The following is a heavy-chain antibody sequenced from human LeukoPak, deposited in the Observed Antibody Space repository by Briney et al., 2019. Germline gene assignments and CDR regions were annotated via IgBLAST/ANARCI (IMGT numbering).Heavy chain of an antibody. CDR2: ISGSGGST. D-gene: IGHD5-12*01. Sequence: GGSLRLSCAASGFTFSSYAMSWVRQAPGKGLEWVSAISGSGGSTYYADSVKGRFTISRDISTNTLYLQMNSLRPDDTAMYYCAKDGGPIIRFLISGPDYWGQGTRVTVSS. V-gene: IGHV3-23*01. CDR1: GFTFSSYA. J-gene: IGHJ4*02. CDR3: AKDGGPIIRFLISGPDY.